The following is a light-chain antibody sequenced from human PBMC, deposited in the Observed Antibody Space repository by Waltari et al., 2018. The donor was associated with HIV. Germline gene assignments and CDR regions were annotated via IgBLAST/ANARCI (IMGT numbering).Light chain of an antibody. J-gene: IGKJ2*02. Sequence: EVLLIQSPAALSLSPGDRASLSSRARQSVDDHNLAWYRRLRGQPPRLLIYGASIRAPGFSDRVSGGGSGNEFILNITRLEPEDFAVCFCQKCSGSCTFGQGP. CDR1: QSVDDHN. CDR3: QKCSGSCT. V-gene: IGKV3-20*01. CDR2: GAS.